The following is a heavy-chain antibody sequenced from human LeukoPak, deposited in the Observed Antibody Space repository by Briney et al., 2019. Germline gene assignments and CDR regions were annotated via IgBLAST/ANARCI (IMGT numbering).Heavy chain of an antibody. CDR2: IYYSWST. CDR3: TSETLSYYYMDV. CDR1: GGSISSYY. D-gene: IGHD2/OR15-2a*01. J-gene: IGHJ6*03. V-gene: IGHV4-59*01. Sequence: SETLSLTCTVSGGSISSYYWSWIRQPPGKGLERLRYIYYSWSTNYNPSLKSRITISVDTSKNQFYLKLSSVAAADTAEYYCTSETLSYYYMDVWGKGTTVTISS.